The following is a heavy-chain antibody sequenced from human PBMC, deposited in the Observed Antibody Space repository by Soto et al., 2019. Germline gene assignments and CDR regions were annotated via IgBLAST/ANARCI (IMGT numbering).Heavy chain of an antibody. CDR3: ARDSPAAADAFDI. CDR1: GYTITGYY. D-gene: IGHD6-13*01. CDR2: INPNSGGT. V-gene: IGHV1-2*02. J-gene: IGHJ3*02. Sequence: GESLKISCKASGYTITGYYMHWVRQAPGQGLEWMGWINPNSGGTNYAQKFQGRVTMTRDTSISTAYMELSRLRSDDTAVYYCARDSPAAADAFDIWGQGTMVTVSS.